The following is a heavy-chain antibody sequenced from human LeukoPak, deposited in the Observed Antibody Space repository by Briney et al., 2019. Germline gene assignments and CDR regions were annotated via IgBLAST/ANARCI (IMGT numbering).Heavy chain of an antibody. J-gene: IGHJ5*02. CDR1: GGSISSYY. D-gene: IGHD3-10*01. CDR3: ARSPKYDGSRSYLSAHNWCDP. V-gene: IGHV4-59*01. Sequence: KPSQTLSLTCTVSGGSISSYYWSWIRQPPRQGLEWIGYIYYSGSTNYNPSLKSRVTISVDTSKNQFSLKLSSVTAADTAVYYRARSPKYDGSRSYLSAHNWCDPWGQGTLVTVSS. CDR2: IYYSGST.